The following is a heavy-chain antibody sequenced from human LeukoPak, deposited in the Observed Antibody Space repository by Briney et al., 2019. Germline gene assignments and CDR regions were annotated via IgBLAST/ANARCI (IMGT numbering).Heavy chain of an antibody. CDR1: GFILRSYW. D-gene: IGHD6-6*01. CDR2: ISGDGSMT. V-gene: IGHV3-74*01. CDR3: ARYSSSSGGASHYFDY. J-gene: IGHJ4*02. Sequence: GGSLRLSCTVSGFILRSYWMHWVRHAPGKGLVWVSRISGDGSMTNYADSVKGRFTIPRDNAKNTVYLQMNSLRAEDTAVYYCARYSSSSGGASHYFDYWGQGTLVTVSS.